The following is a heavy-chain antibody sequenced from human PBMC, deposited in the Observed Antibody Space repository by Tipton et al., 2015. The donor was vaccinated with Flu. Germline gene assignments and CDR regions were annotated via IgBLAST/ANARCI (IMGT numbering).Heavy chain of an antibody. V-gene: IGHV3-74*01. CDR2: MNEDGRRT. CDR1: GFSVRNNW. Sequence: SLRLSCATSGFSVRNNWMHWVRQAPGKGLVWVSRMNEDGRRTDYADSVRGRFTIFKDNAKNTLYLQMNSLRVEDTGIYYCVKDFAREDRTYWGQGTLVTVSS. CDR3: VKDFAREDRTY. D-gene: IGHD1-14*01. J-gene: IGHJ4*02.